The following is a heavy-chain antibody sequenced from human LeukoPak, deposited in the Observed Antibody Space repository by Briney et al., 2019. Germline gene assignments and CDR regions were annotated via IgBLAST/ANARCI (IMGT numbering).Heavy chain of an antibody. J-gene: IGHJ4*02. V-gene: IGHV4-4*02. Sequence: PSGTLSLTCAVSGGSISSSNWWSWVRQPPGKGLDWIGEIYHRGSTNYNPSLKSRVTISVDKSKNQFSLKLSSVTAADTAVYYCARASTPAVPGESVYFDYWGQGTLVTVSS. CDR3: ARASTPAVPGESVYFDY. D-gene: IGHD3-10*01. CDR2: IYHRGST. CDR1: GGSISSSNW.